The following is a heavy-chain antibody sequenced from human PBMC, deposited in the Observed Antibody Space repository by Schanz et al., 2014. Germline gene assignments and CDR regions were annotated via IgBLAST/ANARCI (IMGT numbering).Heavy chain of an antibody. CDR3: AKDQTRRGIGSWCFDY. CDR2: ISYDEATK. Sequence: QMHLAESGGGVVQPGRSLRLSCAASGAASGFTFSNYAMHWVRQSPGKGLEWVAVISYDEATKHYADSVKGRFTISRDNSKDTLYLQVNSLRAEDTAVYYCAKDQTRRGIGSWCFDYWGQGTLVTVSS. V-gene: IGHV3-30*04. CDR1: GFTFSNYA. J-gene: IGHJ4*02. D-gene: IGHD6-13*01.